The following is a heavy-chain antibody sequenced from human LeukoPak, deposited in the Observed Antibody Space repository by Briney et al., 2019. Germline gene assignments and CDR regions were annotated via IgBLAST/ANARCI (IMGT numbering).Heavy chain of an antibody. CDR1: GFTFSSYA. J-gene: IGHJ4*02. CDR2: ISSNGGST. V-gene: IGHV3-64*01. Sequence: PGGSLRLSCAASGFTFSSYAMHWFRQAPGKGLEYVSAISSNGGSTYYANSVKGRFTISRDNSKNTLYLQMGSLRAEDMTVYYCARVSPNTVTTLQYFDYWGQGTLVTVSS. D-gene: IGHD4-17*01. CDR3: ARVSPNTVTTLQYFDY.